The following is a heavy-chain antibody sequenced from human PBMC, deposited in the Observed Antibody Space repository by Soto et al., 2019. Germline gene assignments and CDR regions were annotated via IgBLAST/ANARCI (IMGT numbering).Heavy chain of an antibody. CDR3: ARDSSDSSGYYYFQH. V-gene: IGHV4-30-4*01. CDR2: IYYSGST. J-gene: IGHJ1*01. CDR1: GGSISSGDYY. D-gene: IGHD3-22*01. Sequence: SETLSLTCTVSGGSISSGDYYWSWIRQPPGKGLEWIGYIYYSGSTYHNPSLKSRVTISVDTSKNQFSLKLSSVTAADTAVYYCARDSSDSSGYYYFQHWGQGTLVTVSS.